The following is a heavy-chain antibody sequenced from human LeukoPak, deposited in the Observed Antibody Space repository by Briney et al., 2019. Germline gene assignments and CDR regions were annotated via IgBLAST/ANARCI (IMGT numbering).Heavy chain of an antibody. D-gene: IGHD3-16*02. CDR1: GFTFDDYG. Sequence: GGSLRLSCAASGFTFDDYGMSWVRQAPGKGLEWVSGINWNGGSTGYADSVKGRFTISRDNAKNSLYLQMNSLRAEDTALYYCARERADYVWGSYRYAFDPWGQGTLVTVSS. J-gene: IGHJ5*02. V-gene: IGHV3-20*04. CDR3: ARERADYVWGSYRYAFDP. CDR2: INWNGGST.